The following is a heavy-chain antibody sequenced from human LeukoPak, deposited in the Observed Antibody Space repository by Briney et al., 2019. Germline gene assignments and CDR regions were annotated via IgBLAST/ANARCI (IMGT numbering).Heavy chain of an antibody. J-gene: IGHJ4*02. CDR2: MYRDSGGST. CDR1: GFIYRRSY. D-gene: IGHD4-23*01. CDR3: ARGFTHDYGGYFDY. Sequence: GGPLRLSCAACGFIYRRSYKRGLPAAREGGLEGGSVMYRDSGGSTYRADSVKGRFTMCIDNSKNMLYLHMNSLRAEDRAVYYCARGFTHDYGGYFDYWGQGTLVTVSS. V-gene: IGHV3-66*01.